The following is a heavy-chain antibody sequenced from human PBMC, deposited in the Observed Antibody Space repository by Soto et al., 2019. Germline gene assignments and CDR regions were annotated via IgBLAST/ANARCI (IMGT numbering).Heavy chain of an antibody. Sequence: LSLTCAASGFTVSSNYMSWVRQAPGKGLEWVSVIYSGGSTFYADSVKGRFTISRDNSKNMVYLQMNRMRAEDTAVYYCAREWPHLDCWGQGTLVTVSS. V-gene: IGHV3-53*01. CDR1: GFTVSSNY. J-gene: IGHJ4*02. CDR3: AREWPHLDC. CDR2: IYSGGST.